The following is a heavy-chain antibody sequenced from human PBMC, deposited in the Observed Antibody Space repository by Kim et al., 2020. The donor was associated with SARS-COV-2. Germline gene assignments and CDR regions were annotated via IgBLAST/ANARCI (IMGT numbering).Heavy chain of an antibody. D-gene: IGHD6-13*01. CDR2: INHSGST. J-gene: IGHJ6*02. CDR3: ARHHSSWYGLLTYGMDV. V-gene: IGHV4-34*01. CDR1: GGSFSGYY. Sequence: SETLSLTCAVYGGSFSGYYWSWIRQPPGKGLEWIGEINHSGSTNYNPSLKSRVTISVDTSKNQFSLKLSSVTAADTAVYYCARHHSSWYGLLTYGMDVWGQGTTVTVSS.